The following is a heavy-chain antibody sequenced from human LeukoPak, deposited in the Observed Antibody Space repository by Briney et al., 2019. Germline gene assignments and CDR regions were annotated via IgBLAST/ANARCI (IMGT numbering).Heavy chain of an antibody. D-gene: IGHD1-26*01. CDR2: IYTSGST. J-gene: IGHJ3*02. Sequence: KPSGTLSLTCSVSGGSISSYYWSWIRQPAGRGLEWIGRIYTSGSTNYNPSLKSRVTMSVDTSKNQFSLKLSSVTAADTAVYYCARDPIVGATTAFDIWGQGTMVTVSS. CDR1: GGSISSYY. V-gene: IGHV4-4*07. CDR3: ARDPIVGATTAFDI.